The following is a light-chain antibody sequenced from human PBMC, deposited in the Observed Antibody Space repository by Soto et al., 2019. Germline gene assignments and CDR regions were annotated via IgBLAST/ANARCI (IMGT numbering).Light chain of an antibody. CDR2: DVS. J-gene: IGLJ3*02. V-gene: IGLV2-11*01. CDR3: CSYAGSYTLWV. CDR1: SSDVGGYNF. Sequence: QSVLTQPRSVSGSPGQAVAISCTGTSSDVGGYNFVSWYQQHPGKAPKLIIYDVSKRPSGVPDRFSGSKSGNTASLTLSGLQAEDEADYYCCSYAGSYTLWVFGGGTQLTV.